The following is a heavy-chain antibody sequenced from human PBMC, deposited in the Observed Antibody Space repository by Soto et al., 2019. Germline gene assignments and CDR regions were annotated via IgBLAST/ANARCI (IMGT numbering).Heavy chain of an antibody. J-gene: IGHJ2*01. Sequence: SKTMPLTCTVSGDSVSSGSHYWSWIRQPPRKGLEWIGYIYYSGSTNYNPSLKSRVTISVDTSKSQFSLKLTSVTAADTAVYYCARVAPVTQCFDLWGRGTLVTVSS. D-gene: IGHD4-17*01. CDR3: ARVAPVTQCFDL. CDR2: IYYSGST. V-gene: IGHV4-61*01. CDR1: GDSVSSGSHY.